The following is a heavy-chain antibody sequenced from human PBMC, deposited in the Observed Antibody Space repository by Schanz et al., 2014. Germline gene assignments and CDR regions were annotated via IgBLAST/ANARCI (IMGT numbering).Heavy chain of an antibody. CDR1: GFTFSSYA. CDR2: ISGSGGNT. CDR3: AKDAENTAMITDYFDY. Sequence: DVQLLESGGGLVQPGGSLRLSCTASGFTFSSYAMSWVRQAPGKGLEWVSAISGSGGNTYYADAVRGRFTISRDNSKTTVYLQMNSLRAEDTAVYYCAKDAENTAMITDYFDYWGQGTLXTVSS. V-gene: IGHV3-23*01. J-gene: IGHJ4*02. D-gene: IGHD5-18*01.